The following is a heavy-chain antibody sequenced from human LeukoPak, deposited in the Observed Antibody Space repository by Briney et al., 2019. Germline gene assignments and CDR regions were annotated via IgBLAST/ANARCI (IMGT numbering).Heavy chain of an antibody. CDR2: ISGSGGST. CDR3: AEDSSPYYYDSSGYYPYWYFDL. D-gene: IGHD3-22*01. Sequence: GGSLRLSCAASGFTFSSYAMSWVRQAPGKGLEWVSAISGSGGSTYYADSVKGRFTISRDNSKNTLYLQMNSLRAEDTAVYYCAEDSSPYYYDSSGYYPYWYFDLWGRGTLVTASS. CDR1: GFTFSSYA. V-gene: IGHV3-23*01. J-gene: IGHJ2*01.